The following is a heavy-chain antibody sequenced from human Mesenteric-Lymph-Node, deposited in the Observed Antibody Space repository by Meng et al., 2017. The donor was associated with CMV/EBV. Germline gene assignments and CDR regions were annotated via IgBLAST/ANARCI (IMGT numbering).Heavy chain of an antibody. V-gene: IGHV3-74*01. CDR1: GFTFSDYW. CDR3: ARGGYCSSARCSIAQDYQYAMDV. Sequence: GGSLRLSCEAAGFTFSDYWMHWVRQGPGMGPEWVSRINGDGIVSIYADSVEGRFTISRDNAKNTVYLQMNRLRAEDTAVYYCARGGYCSSARCSIAQDYQYAMDVWGQGTTVTVSS. J-gene: IGHJ6*02. D-gene: IGHD2-2*01. CDR2: INGDGIVS.